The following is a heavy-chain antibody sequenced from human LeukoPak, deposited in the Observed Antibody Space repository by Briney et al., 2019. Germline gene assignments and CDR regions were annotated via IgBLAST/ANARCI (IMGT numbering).Heavy chain of an antibody. D-gene: IGHD6-19*01. Sequence: ASVKVSCKASVYTFSSHGISWVRQAPGQGPEWMGWIRSYNGNTGYAQKFQGRVTMTIDTSTSTAYMELRSLRPDDSAMYYCAKELSSGCLDYWGQGTLVTVSS. CDR3: AKELSSGCLDY. CDR1: VYTFSSHG. V-gene: IGHV1-18*01. J-gene: IGHJ4*02. CDR2: IRSYNGNT.